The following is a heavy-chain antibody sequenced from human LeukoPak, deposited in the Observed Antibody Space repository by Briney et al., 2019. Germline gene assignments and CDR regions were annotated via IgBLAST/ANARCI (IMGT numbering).Heavy chain of an antibody. CDR2: ISGSGGST. CDR1: GFTFSSYA. J-gene: IGHJ4*02. CDR3: AKLLITMIVVVTHQDY. D-gene: IGHD3-22*01. Sequence: PGGSLRLSSAASGFTFSSYAMSWVRQAPGQGLEWVSAISGSGGSTYYADSVKGRFTISRDNSKNTLYLQMNSLRAEDTAVYYCAKLLITMIVVVTHQDYWGQGTLVTVSS. V-gene: IGHV3-23*01.